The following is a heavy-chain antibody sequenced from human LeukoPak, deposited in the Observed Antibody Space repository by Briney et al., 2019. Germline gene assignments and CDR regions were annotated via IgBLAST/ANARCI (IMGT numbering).Heavy chain of an antibody. CDR3: TTDNYGDYDDYFDY. J-gene: IGHJ4*02. D-gene: IGHD4-17*01. V-gene: IGHV3-74*01. CDR1: GFTFSNYW. Sequence: GGSLRLSCAPSGFTFSNYWMHWVRQAPGKGLVWVSRIKGDGSHTIYADSVKGRFTIPRDNAKNTLYLQMNSLKTEDTAVYYCTTDNYGDYDDYFDYWGQGTLVTVSS. CDR2: IKGDGSHT.